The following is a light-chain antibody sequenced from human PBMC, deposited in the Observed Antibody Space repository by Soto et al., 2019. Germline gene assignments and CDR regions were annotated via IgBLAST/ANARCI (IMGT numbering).Light chain of an antibody. V-gene: IGKV3-11*01. Sequence: EIVLTQSPATLSLSPGERATLSCRASQSVSSYLAWYQQKPDQAPRLLIYDASNRATGIPARFSGSGSGTDFTLTISSLEPEDFAVYYCQQRSNWPSGYTFGQGTKLEIK. J-gene: IGKJ2*01. CDR3: QQRSNWPSGYT. CDR1: QSVSSY. CDR2: DAS.